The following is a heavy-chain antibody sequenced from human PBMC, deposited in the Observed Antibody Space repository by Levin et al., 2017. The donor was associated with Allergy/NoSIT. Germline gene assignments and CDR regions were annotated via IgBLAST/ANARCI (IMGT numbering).Heavy chain of an antibody. CDR1: GILFSSYD. J-gene: IGHJ6*02. Sequence: SCAASGILFSSYDMNWVRQAPGKGLEWVSSISAGGNYIYYADSVKGRFTISRDNAKNSLFLQMNSLRAEDTAVYYCASWAMYHYDRSAFDYFYYAMDVWGQGITVTVSS. CDR2: ISAGGNYI. CDR3: ASWAMYHYDRSAFDYFYYAMDV. D-gene: IGHD3-22*01. V-gene: IGHV3-21*01.